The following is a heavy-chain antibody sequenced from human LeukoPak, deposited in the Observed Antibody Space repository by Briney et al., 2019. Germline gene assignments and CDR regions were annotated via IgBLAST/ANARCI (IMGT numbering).Heavy chain of an antibody. Sequence: GESLKISCKGSGYSFTSYWIGWVRQMPGKGLEWMGIIYPGDSDTRYSPSFQGQVTISADKSINTAYLQWSSLKASDTAMYYCARQGGSSSKRYYYYMDVWGKGTTVTVSS. CDR3: ARQGGSSSKRYYYYMDV. CDR1: GYSFTSYW. D-gene: IGHD6-6*01. CDR2: IYPGDSDT. V-gene: IGHV5-51*01. J-gene: IGHJ6*03.